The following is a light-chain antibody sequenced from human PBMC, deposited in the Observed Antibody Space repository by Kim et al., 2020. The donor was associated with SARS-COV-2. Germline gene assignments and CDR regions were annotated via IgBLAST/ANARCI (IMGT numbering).Light chain of an antibody. V-gene: IGLV2-14*04. CDR2: DVY. J-gene: IGLJ3*02. CDR1: SSDIGAYNS. CDR3: SSYTTRSTSV. Sequence: GQSITISCTGTSSDIGAYNSVSWYRQYPGKAPKLLIYDVYKWPSGVSDRFSGSKSGNTASLTISGLQAEDEADYYCSSYTTRSTSVFGGGTQLTVL.